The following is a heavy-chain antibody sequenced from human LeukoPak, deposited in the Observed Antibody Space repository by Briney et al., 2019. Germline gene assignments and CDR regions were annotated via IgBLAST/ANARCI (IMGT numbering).Heavy chain of an antibody. V-gene: IGHV3-21*01. D-gene: IGHD2-2*01. CDR1: GFTFSTYT. J-gene: IGHJ4*02. Sequence: GGSLRLSCAASGFTFSTYTMNWVRQAPGKGLEWVSFISTSSSYIYYADSMKGRFTISRDNAKNSLYLQMNSLRAEDTAVYYCAREDASAIDYWGQGALVTVSS. CDR3: AREDASAIDY. CDR2: ISTSSSYI.